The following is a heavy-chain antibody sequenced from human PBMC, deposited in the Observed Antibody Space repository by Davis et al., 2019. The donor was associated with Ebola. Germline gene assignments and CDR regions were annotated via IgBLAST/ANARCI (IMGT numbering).Heavy chain of an antibody. D-gene: IGHD3-16*01. J-gene: IGHJ6*03. CDR1: GGSISSGGYY. V-gene: IGHV4-31*03. CDR3: ARGYAPRLVYYYYMDV. Sequence: SETLSLTCTVSGGSISSGGYYWSWIRQHPGKGLEWIGYIYYSGSTYYNPSLKSRVTISVDTSKNQFSLKLSSVTAADTAVYYCARGYAPRLVYYYYMDVWGKGTTVTVSS. CDR2: IYYSGST.